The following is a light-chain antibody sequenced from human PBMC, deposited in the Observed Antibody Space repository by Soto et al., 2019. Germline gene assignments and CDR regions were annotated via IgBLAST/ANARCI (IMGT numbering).Light chain of an antibody. Sequence: EVMLTQSPGTLSLSPGERATLSCRASQSASSNYLAWYQQKSGQAPRLLIYGASNRATGIPERFSGSGSGTNFTLTIRRLEPEDFAVYYRQQYDTSPRTFGQGTKVEFQ. V-gene: IGKV3-20*01. CDR3: QQYDTSPRT. CDR1: QSASSNY. CDR2: GAS. J-gene: IGKJ1*01.